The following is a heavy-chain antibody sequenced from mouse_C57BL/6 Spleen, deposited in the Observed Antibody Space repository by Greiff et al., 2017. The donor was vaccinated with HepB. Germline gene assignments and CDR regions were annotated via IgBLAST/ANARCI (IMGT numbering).Heavy chain of an antibody. CDR1: GYTFTSYW. Sequence: QVQLQQPGAELVKPGASVKLSCKASGYTFTSYWMHWVKQRPGQGLEWIGMIHPNSGSTNYNEKFKSKATLTVDKSSSTAYMQLSSLTSEDSAVYYCAFITTVHWYFDVWGTGTTVTVSS. CDR2: IHPNSGST. D-gene: IGHD1-1*01. CDR3: AFITTVHWYFDV. J-gene: IGHJ1*03. V-gene: IGHV1-64*01.